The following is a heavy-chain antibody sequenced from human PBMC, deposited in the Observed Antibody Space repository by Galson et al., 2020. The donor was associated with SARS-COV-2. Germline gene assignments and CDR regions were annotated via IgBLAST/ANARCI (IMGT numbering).Heavy chain of an antibody. CDR1: GFTFPTYA. CDR3: AKYSPVTAGFYFDY. Sequence: GGSLRLSCAASGFTFPTYAMTWVRQAPGKGLEWVSSLTNSGGKTYYADSVKGRFTISRDNSKNTLSLQMSGLRAEDTAVYFCAKYSPVTAGFYFDYWGQGTLVTVSS. CDR2: LTNSGGKT. D-gene: IGHD4-17*01. J-gene: IGHJ4*02. V-gene: IGHV3-23*01.